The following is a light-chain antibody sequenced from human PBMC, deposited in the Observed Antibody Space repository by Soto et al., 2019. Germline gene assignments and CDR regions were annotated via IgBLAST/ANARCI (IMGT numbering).Light chain of an antibody. CDR1: QSLLHYNGYNY. V-gene: IGKV2-28*01. CDR2: LGS. J-gene: IGKJ2*01. Sequence: DIVMTQSPLSLPVTPGEPASISCRSSQSLLHYNGYNYLDWYLQKPGQSPQLLIYLGSNRASGVPDRFSVSGSGTDFTLKISRVEAEDIGVYYCMQALETPYTFGXGXXLEIK. CDR3: MQALETPYT.